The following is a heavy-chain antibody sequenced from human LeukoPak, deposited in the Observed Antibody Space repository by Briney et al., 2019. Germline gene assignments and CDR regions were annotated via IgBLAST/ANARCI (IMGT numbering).Heavy chain of an antibody. CDR3: ALTDYYDSSVY. CDR2: IRYDGSKK. Sequence: GGSLRLSCAASGFIFSSYGMHWVRQAPGKGLEWVAFIRYDGSKKYYADSVKGRFTISRDNSKNTLYLQMNSLRAEDTAVYYCALTDYYDSSVYWGQGTLVTVSS. D-gene: IGHD3-22*01. J-gene: IGHJ4*02. CDR1: GFIFSSYG. V-gene: IGHV3-30*02.